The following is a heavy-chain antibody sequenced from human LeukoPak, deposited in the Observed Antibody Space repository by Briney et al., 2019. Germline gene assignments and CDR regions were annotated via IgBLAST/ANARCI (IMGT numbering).Heavy chain of an antibody. V-gene: IGHV4-39*01. Sequence: SETLSLTCTVSSGSIRSSSYYWGWIRQPPGKGLEWIGSINYSGSTYYNPSLKSRVAIAVDTSKNQFSLNLSSVTATDTAVYXXXXXXXXXXFDYWXXXXLVTVSS. CDR3: XXXXXXXXFDY. CDR2: INYSGST. CDR1: SGSIRSSSYY. J-gene: IGHJ4*02.